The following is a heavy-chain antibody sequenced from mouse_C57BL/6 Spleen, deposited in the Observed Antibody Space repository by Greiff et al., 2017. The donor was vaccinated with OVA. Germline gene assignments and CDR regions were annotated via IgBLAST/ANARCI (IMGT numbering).Heavy chain of an antibody. CDR2: INPSTGGT. CDR3: AGDYYGSCYNYAMDY. V-gene: IGHV1-43*01. Sequence: EVQLQQSGPELVKPGASVKISCKASGYSFTGYYMHWVKQSSEKSLEWIGEINPSTGGTSYNQKFKGKATLTVDKSSSTAYMQLKSLTSEDSAVYYCAGDYYGSCYNYAMDYWGQGTSVTVSS. J-gene: IGHJ4*01. CDR1: GYSFTGYY. D-gene: IGHD1-1*01.